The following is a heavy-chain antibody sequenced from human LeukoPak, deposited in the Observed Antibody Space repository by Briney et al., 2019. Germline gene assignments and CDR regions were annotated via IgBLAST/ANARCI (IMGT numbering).Heavy chain of an antibody. D-gene: IGHD2-2*01. CDR1: GRTFSSYD. V-gene: IGHV1-69*06. Sequence: SVELSCKASGRTFSSYDISWVRHAPTQGLEWMGGIIPMFGTGNYAQKFQGRGPITADKSTSTAYMDLRSLRSEDRAVYDCAGGDIVVVPAASGFDYWGQGTLVTVSS. CDR3: AGGDIVVVPAASGFDY. CDR2: IIPMFGTG. J-gene: IGHJ4*02.